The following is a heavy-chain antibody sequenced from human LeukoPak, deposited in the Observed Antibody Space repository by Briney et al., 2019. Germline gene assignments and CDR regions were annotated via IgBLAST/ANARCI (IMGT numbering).Heavy chain of an antibody. CDR1: GFTFSSYG. Sequence: GGSLRLSCAASGFTFSSYGMHWVRQAPGKGLEWVASIRYDGSNKYYADSVKGRFTISRDNSKNTLYLQMNSLRAEDTAVYYCAKSLGYCGGDCYPSYYMDVWGKGTTVTVSS. CDR2: IRYDGSNK. CDR3: AKSLGYCGGDCYPSYYMDV. J-gene: IGHJ6*03. V-gene: IGHV3-30*02. D-gene: IGHD2-21*02.